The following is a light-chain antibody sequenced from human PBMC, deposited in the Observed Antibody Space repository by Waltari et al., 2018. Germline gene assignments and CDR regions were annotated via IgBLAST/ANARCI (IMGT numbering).Light chain of an antibody. CDR1: QSVSSSY. V-gene: IGKV3-20*01. Sequence: EIVLTQSPGILSLSSGERASLSCRASQSVSSSYLAWYQQKPGQAPRLLIYGASTRATDIADRFSGSGSGTDFTLTISRLEPEDFAVYYCLHCGGSPPYTFGQGTKLEI. J-gene: IGKJ2*01. CDR2: GAS. CDR3: LHCGGSPPYT.